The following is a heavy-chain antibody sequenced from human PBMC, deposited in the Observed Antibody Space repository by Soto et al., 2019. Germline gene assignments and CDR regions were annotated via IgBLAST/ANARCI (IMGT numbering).Heavy chain of an antibody. V-gene: IGHV4-30-4*01. J-gene: IGHJ5*02. D-gene: IGHD6-13*01. CDR3: AGDVATPGKDWFDP. CDR2: IYYTGNT. Sequence: QVQLQESGPGLVKPSQTLSLTCTVSGGSISSADYYWSWIRQPPGKGLEWIGFIYYTGNTYYSPSLKSRVTRSLDTPKNHFSLKLSSVTAADTAVYYCAGDVATPGKDWFDPWGQGTLVTVSS. CDR1: GGSISSADYY.